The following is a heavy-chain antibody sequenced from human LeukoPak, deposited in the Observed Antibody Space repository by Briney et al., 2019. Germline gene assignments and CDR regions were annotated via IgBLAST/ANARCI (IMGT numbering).Heavy chain of an antibody. J-gene: IGHJ4*02. CDR3: ARGKSGFSAMALDY. V-gene: IGHV4-34*01. CDR2: INHSGST. CDR1: GGSFCGYY. D-gene: IGHD5-18*01. Sequence: SETLSLTCAVYGGSFCGYYWSWIRQPPGKGLEWIGEINHSGSTNYNPSLKSRVTISVDTSKNQFSLKLSSVTAADTAVYYCARGKSGFSAMALDYWAREPWSPSPQ.